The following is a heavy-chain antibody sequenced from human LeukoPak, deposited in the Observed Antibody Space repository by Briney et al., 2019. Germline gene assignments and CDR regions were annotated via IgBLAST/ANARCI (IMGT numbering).Heavy chain of an antibody. CDR2: IYYSGST. V-gene: IGHV4-59*01. D-gene: IGHD3-9*01. Sequence: SETLSLTCTVSGGSISSYYWSWIRQPPGKGLEWIGYIYYSGSTNYNPSLKSRVTISVDTSKNQFSLKLSSVTAADTAVYYCARLRYFDWLPIHFDYWGQGTLVTVSP. CDR3: ARLRYFDWLPIHFDY. J-gene: IGHJ4*02. CDR1: GGSISSYY.